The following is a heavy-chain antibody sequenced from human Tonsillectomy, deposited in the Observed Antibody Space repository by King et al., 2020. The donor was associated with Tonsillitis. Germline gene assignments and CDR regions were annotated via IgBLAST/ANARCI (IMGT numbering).Heavy chain of an antibody. Sequence: QLVQSGAEVKKPGASVKVSCKASGYTFTDYYMYWVRQAPGQGLEWMGWINPNSGDTSHAQKLQGRVTMTRDTSLSTAYMELSRLISDDTAVYYCARVAYNHDREYFQHWGQGTLVTVSS. J-gene: IGHJ1*01. CDR3: ARVAYNHDREYFQH. CDR2: INPNSGDT. CDR1: GYTFTDYY. D-gene: IGHD1-14*01. V-gene: IGHV1-2*02.